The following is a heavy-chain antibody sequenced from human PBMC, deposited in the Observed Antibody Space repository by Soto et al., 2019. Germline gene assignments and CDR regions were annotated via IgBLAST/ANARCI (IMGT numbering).Heavy chain of an antibody. D-gene: IGHD2-2*01. J-gene: IGHJ4*02. CDR2: INHSGST. V-gene: IGHV4-34*01. CDR3: ARGPRDIVVVPAADFDY. Sequence: SETLSLTCAVYGGSFSGYYWSWIRQPPGKGLEWIGEINHSGSTNYNPSLKSRVTISVDTSKNQFSLKLSSVTAADTAVYYCARGPRDIVVVPAADFDYWGQGTLVTVSS. CDR1: GGSFSGYY.